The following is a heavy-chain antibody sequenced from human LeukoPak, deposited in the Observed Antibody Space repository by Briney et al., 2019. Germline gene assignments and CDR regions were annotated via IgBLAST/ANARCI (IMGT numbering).Heavy chain of an antibody. V-gene: IGHV3-7*01. CDR2: IKEDGSEK. J-gene: IGHJ4*02. CDR1: GFTFSRYW. Sequence: TGGSLRLSCAASGFTFSRYWMSWVRQAPGKGLEWVANIKEDGSEKYSVDSVKGRFTISRDNTKNSLFLEVNSLRAEDTAVYYCATGWSHHDYWGQGTLVTVSS. CDR3: ATGWSHHDY. D-gene: IGHD3-3*01.